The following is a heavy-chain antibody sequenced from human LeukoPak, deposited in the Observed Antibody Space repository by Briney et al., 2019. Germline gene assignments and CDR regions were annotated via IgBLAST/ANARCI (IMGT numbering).Heavy chain of an antibody. CDR2: IYTSGST. Sequence: SQTLSLTCTVSGGSISSGSYYWSWIRQPAGKGLEWIGRIYTSGSTNYNPPLKSRVTISVDTSKNQFSLKLSSVTAADTAVYYCARADGYYKNRFDPWGQGTLVTVSS. V-gene: IGHV4-61*02. CDR3: ARADGYYKNRFDP. D-gene: IGHD5-24*01. J-gene: IGHJ5*02. CDR1: GGSISSGSYY.